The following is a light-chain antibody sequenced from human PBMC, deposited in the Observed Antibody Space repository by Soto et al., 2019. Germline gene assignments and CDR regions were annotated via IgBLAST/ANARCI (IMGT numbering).Light chain of an antibody. V-gene: IGLV1-47*01. J-gene: IGLJ1*01. Sequence: QSVLTQPPSASGTPGQRVTISCSGSSSNIGGYYVSWYQQLPGTAPKVLIYKNNQRPSGVPDRFSGSKSGTSDSLAISGIRSDDEAAYYCAAWDDSLSGYVFGTGTKLTVL. CDR2: KNN. CDR3: AAWDDSLSGYV. CDR1: SSNIGGYY.